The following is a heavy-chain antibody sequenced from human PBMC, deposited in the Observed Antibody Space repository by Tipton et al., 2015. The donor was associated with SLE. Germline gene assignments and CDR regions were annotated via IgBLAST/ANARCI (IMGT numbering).Heavy chain of an antibody. D-gene: IGHD2-2*03. CDR3: ARVAGWIEDAFDI. Sequence: TLSLTCAVYGGSFSGNFWNWIRQSPGKGLEWIGEINHSGSTNYNPSLKSRVTISVDTSKNQFSLKLSSVTAADTAVYYCARVAGWIEDAFDIWGQGTMVTVSS. CDR2: INHSGST. V-gene: IGHV4-34*01. CDR1: GGSFSGNF. J-gene: IGHJ3*02.